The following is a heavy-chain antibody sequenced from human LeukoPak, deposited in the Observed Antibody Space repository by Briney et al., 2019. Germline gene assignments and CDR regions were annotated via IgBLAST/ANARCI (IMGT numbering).Heavy chain of an antibody. J-gene: IGHJ4*02. D-gene: IGHD2-15*01. Sequence: WGSLRLSCAASGFTFSNAWMSWVRQAPGRGLEWVGRIKSKTDGGTTDYAAPVKGRFTISRDDSKNTLYLQMNSLKTEDTAVYYCTSESIGPKNDYWGQGTLVTVSS. CDR3: TSESIGPKNDY. CDR2: IKSKTDGGTT. CDR1: GFTFSNAW. V-gene: IGHV3-15*01.